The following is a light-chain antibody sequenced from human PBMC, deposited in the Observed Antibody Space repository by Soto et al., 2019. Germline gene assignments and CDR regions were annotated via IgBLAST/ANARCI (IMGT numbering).Light chain of an antibody. V-gene: IGLV2-18*02. CDR3: SSYTSSSTVV. CDR2: DVS. CDR1: SCDVGSYNR. Sequence: QSALTQPASVSGSPGQSVTISCTGTSCDVGSYNRVSWYQQPPGTAPKLMIYDVSNRPSGVPDRFSGSKSGNTASLTISGLQAEDEADYYCSSYTSSSTVVFGGGTKLTVL. J-gene: IGLJ2*01.